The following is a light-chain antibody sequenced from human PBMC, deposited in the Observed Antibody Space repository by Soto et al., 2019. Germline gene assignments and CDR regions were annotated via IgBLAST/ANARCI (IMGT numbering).Light chain of an antibody. Sequence: QSVLTQPAAVSGSTGQSITISCTGTSSDVGYYNLVPWYQQHPGKAPKLIIYGVNKRPSGFSNRFSGSKSGNTASLTISGLQAEDEADYYCCSYAGSTTHYVFGTGTKVTVL. CDR1: SSDVGYYNL. V-gene: IGLV2-23*02. J-gene: IGLJ1*01. CDR2: GVN. CDR3: CSYAGSTTHYV.